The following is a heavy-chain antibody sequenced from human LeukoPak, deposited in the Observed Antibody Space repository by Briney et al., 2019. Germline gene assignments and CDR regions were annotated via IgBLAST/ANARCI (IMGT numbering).Heavy chain of an antibody. D-gene: IGHD3-22*01. CDR2: ISGSGGST. V-gene: IGHV3-23*01. CDR1: GFTFSSYG. J-gene: IGHJ4*02. Sequence: GTLSLSCAASGFTFSSYGMSWVRQAPGKGLEWVSAISGSGGSTYYADSVKGRFTISRDNSKNTLYLQMNSLRAEDTAVYYCAKEGDYYDSSGYYSRKSFDYWGQGTLVTVSS. CDR3: AKEGDYYDSSGYYSRKSFDY.